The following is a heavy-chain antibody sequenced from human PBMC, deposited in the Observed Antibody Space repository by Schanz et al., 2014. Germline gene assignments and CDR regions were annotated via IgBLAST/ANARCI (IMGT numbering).Heavy chain of an antibody. V-gene: IGHV3-33*08. D-gene: IGHD2-21*01. CDR2: INSDGTKR. J-gene: IGHJ3*02. CDR1: GFTLSSYG. Sequence: QVRLVESGRGVVQPGRSLRLSCAASGFTLSSYGMHWVRQAPGKGLEWVAFINSDGTKRFYADSVKSRFTISRDNSRNTLYLQMNSLRAEDTAVYYCARDGYSVVVISPTESFDIWGQGTMVTVSP. CDR3: ARDGYSVVVISPTESFDI.